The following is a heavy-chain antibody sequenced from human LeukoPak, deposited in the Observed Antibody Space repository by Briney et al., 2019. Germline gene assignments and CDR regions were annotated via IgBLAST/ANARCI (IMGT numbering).Heavy chain of an antibody. D-gene: IGHD2-2*02. CDR1: GFTFDDYG. Sequence: GGSLRLSCAASGFTFDDYGMSWVRQAPGKGLEWVSGINWNGGSTGYADSVKGRFTISRDNAKNSLYLQMNSLRAEDTAVYYCARRIVVVPAAIGDYYYYYYMDVWGKGTTVTVSS. CDR3: ARRIVVVPAAIGDYYYYYYMDV. V-gene: IGHV3-20*04. J-gene: IGHJ6*03. CDR2: INWNGGST.